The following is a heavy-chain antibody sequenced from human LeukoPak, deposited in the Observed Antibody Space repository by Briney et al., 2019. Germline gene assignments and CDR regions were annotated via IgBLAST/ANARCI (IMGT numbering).Heavy chain of an antibody. CDR2: IYNSGST. CDR1: GGSISSYY. Sequence: SETLSLTCTVSGGSISSYYWSWIRQPPGKGLEWIGYIYNSGSTNYNPSLKSRVTISVDTSKNQFSLKLSSVTAADTAVYYCARAGYQLLLNAFDIWGQGTMVAVSS. CDR3: ARAGYQLLLNAFDI. J-gene: IGHJ3*02. V-gene: IGHV4-59*01. D-gene: IGHD2-2*01.